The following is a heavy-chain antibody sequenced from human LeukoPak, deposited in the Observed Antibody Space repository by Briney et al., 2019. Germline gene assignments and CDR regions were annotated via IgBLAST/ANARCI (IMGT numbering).Heavy chain of an antibody. Sequence: GGSLRLSCAASGFTFSGYGMHWVRQAPGKGLEWVTIISYDGSNKYYADSVKGRFTISRDNSKNTLYLQMNSLRAEDTAVYFCAKDKSVRATYFDYWGQGTLVTVSS. CDR1: GFTFSGYG. D-gene: IGHD1-26*01. J-gene: IGHJ4*02. V-gene: IGHV3-30*18. CDR2: ISYDGSNK. CDR3: AKDKSVRATYFDY.